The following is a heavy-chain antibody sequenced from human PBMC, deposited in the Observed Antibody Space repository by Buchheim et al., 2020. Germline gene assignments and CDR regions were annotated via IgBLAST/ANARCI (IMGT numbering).Heavy chain of an antibody. V-gene: IGHV3-53*02. CDR2: ISSGGST. Sequence: EVQLVETGGGLIQPGGSLRLSCAASGFTVSSNYMSWVRQAPGKGLEWVSVISSGGSTYYADSVKGRFTIFCETPNNTLYLQMNSLRAEDTAVYYCARDLRGDVWGQGTT. CDR1: GFTVSSNY. CDR3: ARDLRGDV. J-gene: IGHJ6*02.